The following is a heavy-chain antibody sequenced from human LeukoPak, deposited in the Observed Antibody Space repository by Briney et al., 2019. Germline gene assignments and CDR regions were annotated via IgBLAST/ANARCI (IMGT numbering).Heavy chain of an antibody. J-gene: IGHJ2*01. CDR3: AREYYYDSSGLTWYFDL. CDR2: ISSSSSYI. Sequence: GGSLRLSCAASGFTFSSYSMNWVRQAPGKGLEWVSSISSSSSYIYYADSVKGRFTISRDNSKNTLYLQMNSLRAEDTAVYYCAREYYYDSSGLTWYFDLWGRGTLVTVSS. V-gene: IGHV3-21*04. D-gene: IGHD3-22*01. CDR1: GFTFSSYS.